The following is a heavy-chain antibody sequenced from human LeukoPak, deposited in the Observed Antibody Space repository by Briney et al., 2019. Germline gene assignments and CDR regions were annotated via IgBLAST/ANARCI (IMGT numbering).Heavy chain of an antibody. Sequence: ASVKVSCKASGYTFLSYGISWVRQAPGQGLEWMGRISAYNGNTNYAQSLQGRVTMTTDTSTDTAYMELRSLRSDDTAVYFCTRGPREYDILTGYSPNDAFDIWGQGTLVTVSS. CDR1: GYTFLSYG. CDR3: TRGPREYDILTGYSPNDAFDI. J-gene: IGHJ3*02. D-gene: IGHD3-9*01. CDR2: ISAYNGNT. V-gene: IGHV1-18*01.